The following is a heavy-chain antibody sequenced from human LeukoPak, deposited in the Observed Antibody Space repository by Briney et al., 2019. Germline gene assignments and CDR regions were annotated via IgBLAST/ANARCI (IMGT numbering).Heavy chain of an antibody. CDR3: APQGYCSGGSCPSQFDP. CDR2: IIPILGIA. D-gene: IGHD2-15*01. J-gene: IGHJ5*02. V-gene: IGHV1-69*04. CDR1: GYTFTSYG. Sequence: SVKVSCKASGYTFTSYGISWVRQAPGQGLEWMGRIIPILGIANYAQKFQGRVTITADKSTSTAYMELSSLRSEDTAAYYCAPQGYCSGGSCPSQFDPWGQGTLVTVSS.